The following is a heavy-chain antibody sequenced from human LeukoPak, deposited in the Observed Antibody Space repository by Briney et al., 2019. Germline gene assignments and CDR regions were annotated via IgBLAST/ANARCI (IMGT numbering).Heavy chain of an antibody. CDR3: TTVRAVVPAAISHDY. CDR2: IKSKTDGGTT. J-gene: IGHJ4*02. Sequence: GGSLRLSCAASGFTFSNAWMSWVRQAPGKGLEWVGRIKSKTDGGTTDYAAPVKGRFTISRDDSKNTLYLQMNSLKTEDTAVYYCTTVRAVVPAAISHDYWGQGTLVTVSS. CDR1: GFTFSNAW. D-gene: IGHD2-2*01. V-gene: IGHV3-15*01.